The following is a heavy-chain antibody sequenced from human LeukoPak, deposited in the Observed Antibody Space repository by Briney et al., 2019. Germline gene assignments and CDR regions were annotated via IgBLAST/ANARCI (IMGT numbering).Heavy chain of an antibody. CDR1: GGSVSNYY. J-gene: IGHJ5*02. D-gene: IGHD3-16*01. Sequence: PSETLSLTCTVSGGSVSNYYWGWIRQPPEKGLEWVAFMYYTGSPKYNPSLQSRVTISVDTSKNQLSLRLSSVTAADTAVYYCARQGDHNWFDPWGQGTLVTVSS. CDR3: ARQGDHNWFDP. CDR2: MYYTGSP. V-gene: IGHV4-59*08.